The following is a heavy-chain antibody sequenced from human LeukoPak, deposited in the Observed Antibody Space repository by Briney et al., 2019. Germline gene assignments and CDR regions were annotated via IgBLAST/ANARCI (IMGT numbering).Heavy chain of an antibody. V-gene: IGHV1-69*13. CDR1: GGTFSSYA. D-gene: IGHD5-24*01. Sequence: SVKVSCKASGGTFSSYAISWVRQAPGQGLAWMGGIIPIFGTANYAQKFQGRVTITADESTSTAYMELSSLRSEDTAVYYCARPPLRDGYNFLLDYWGQGTLVTVSS. CDR2: IIPIFGTA. CDR3: ARPPLRDGYNFLLDY. J-gene: IGHJ4*02.